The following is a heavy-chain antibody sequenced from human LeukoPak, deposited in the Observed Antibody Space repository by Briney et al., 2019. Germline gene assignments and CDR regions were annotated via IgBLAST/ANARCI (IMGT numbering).Heavy chain of an antibody. J-gene: IGHJ4*02. CDR3: AREKNHWDIVATGGFDY. V-gene: IGHV3-11*01. D-gene: IGHD5-12*01. CDR1: GFTFSDYY. CDR2: ISSSGSTI. Sequence: GGSLRLSCAASGFTFSDYYMSWIRQAPGKGLEWVSYISSSGSTIYYADSVKGRFTISRDNAKNSLYLQMNSLRAEDTAVYYCAREKNHWDIVATGGFDYWGQGTLVTVSS.